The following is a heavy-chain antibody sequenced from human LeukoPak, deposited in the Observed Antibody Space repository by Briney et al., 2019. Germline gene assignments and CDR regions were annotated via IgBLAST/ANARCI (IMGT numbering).Heavy chain of an antibody. D-gene: IGHD3-3*01. CDR3: ARESHRITIFGVVTANWFDP. Sequence: SETLSLTCTVSGGSLSSYYWSWIRQPPGKGLEWIGYIYYSGSTNYNPSLKSRVTISIETSKNQFSLKLSSVTAADTAVYYCARESHRITIFGVVTANWFDPWGQGTLVTVSS. V-gene: IGHV4-59*01. J-gene: IGHJ5*02. CDR2: IYYSGST. CDR1: GGSLSSYY.